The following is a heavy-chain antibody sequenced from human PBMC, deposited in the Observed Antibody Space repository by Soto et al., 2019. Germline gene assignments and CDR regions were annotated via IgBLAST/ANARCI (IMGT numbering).Heavy chain of an antibody. CDR2: ISYSGTT. Sequence: SETLALTCTVSGGSLSSYYWSWIRRPPGMGLEWIASISYSGTTNYNSSLKSRVTISIDTSKNQFSLKFNSVTAADTAVYYCAREGYNFGPFDYWGQGALVTVSS. CDR3: AREGYNFGPFDY. CDR1: GGSLSSYY. J-gene: IGHJ4*02. V-gene: IGHV4-59*01. D-gene: IGHD5-18*01.